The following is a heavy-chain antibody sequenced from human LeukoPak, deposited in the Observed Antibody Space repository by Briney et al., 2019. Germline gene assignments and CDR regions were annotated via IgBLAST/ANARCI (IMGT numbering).Heavy chain of an antibody. CDR1: GGSISSYY. J-gene: IGHJ3*02. V-gene: IGHV4-59*01. CDR3: ARDGAVDILTGYGAFDI. CDR2: IFYTGST. Sequence: SETLSLTCTVSGGSISSYYWSWIRQPPGKGLEWIGYIFYTGSTNYNPSLKSRVTISVDTSKNQFSLKLNSVSAADTAVYYCARDGAVDILTGYGAFDIWGQGTMVTVSS. D-gene: IGHD3-9*01.